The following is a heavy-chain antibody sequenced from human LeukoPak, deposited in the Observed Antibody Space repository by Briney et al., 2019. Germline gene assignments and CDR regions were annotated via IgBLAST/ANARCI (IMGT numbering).Heavy chain of an antibody. CDR3: ARGTTVVTPVDY. CDR1: GGSISNYY. CDR2: IYYSGST. Sequence: SETLSLTCTVSGGSISNYYWTWIRQPPGKGLEWIGYIYYSGSTNYNPSLKSRVTISVDTSKNQFFLKLSSVTAADTAVYHCARGTTVVTPVDYWGQGTLVTVSS. V-gene: IGHV4-59*01. D-gene: IGHD4-23*01. J-gene: IGHJ4*02.